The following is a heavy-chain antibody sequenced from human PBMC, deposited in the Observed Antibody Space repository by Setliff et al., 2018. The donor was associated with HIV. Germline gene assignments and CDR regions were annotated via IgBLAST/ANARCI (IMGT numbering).Heavy chain of an antibody. CDR2: ITHSGST. V-gene: IGHV4-34*01. Sequence: PSETLSLTCAVYGGSFSGYYWTWIRQPPGKGLEWIGEITHSGSTNYNPSLETRVTISVDTSKNQFSLKVSSVTAADTAVYYCARERSLITNRRYFDSWGQGTLVTVSS. J-gene: IGHJ4*02. CDR1: GGSFSGYY. CDR3: ARERSLITNRRYFDS. D-gene: IGHD1-1*01.